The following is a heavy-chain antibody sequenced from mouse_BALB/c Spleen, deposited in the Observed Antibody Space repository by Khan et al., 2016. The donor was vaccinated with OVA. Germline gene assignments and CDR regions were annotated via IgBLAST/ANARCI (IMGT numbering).Heavy chain of an antibody. CDR2: IIPSNDYT. J-gene: IGHJ3*01. V-gene: IGHV1-4*01. CDR1: GYTFTTYT. CDR3: VSAGASYKSDGCFAY. D-gene: IGHD2-14*01. Sequence: QIQLVQSGAELARPGASVKMSCKASGYTFTTYTIHWVKQRPGKGLEWIGYIIPSNDYTNYNQKIKDRATLTADKSSSTAYMIQSSLTSEDSAAFCCVSAGASYKSDGCFAYWGQGTLVTVSA.